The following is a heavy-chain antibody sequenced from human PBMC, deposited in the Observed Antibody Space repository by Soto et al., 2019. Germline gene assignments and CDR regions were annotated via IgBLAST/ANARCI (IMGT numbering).Heavy chain of an antibody. V-gene: IGHV3-23*01. J-gene: IGHJ6*02. CDR1: GFTFSSYA. CDR3: APMGV. CDR2: ISGSDNNT. Sequence: GGALRLYWAAAGFTFSSYAMSWVRLAPGKGLEWVSAISGSDNNTYYADSVKGRFTISRDNSKNTLYLQMSSLRADDTAVYYCAPMGVWGQGTTVTVSS.